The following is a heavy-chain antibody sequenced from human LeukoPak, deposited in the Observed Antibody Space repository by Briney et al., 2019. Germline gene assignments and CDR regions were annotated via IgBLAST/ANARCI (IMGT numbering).Heavy chain of an antibody. D-gene: IGHD3-22*01. CDR2: IFYSGNS. J-gene: IGHJ3*01. CDR1: GGSISSGHYY. V-gene: IGHV4-30-4*08. Sequence: KSSQTLSLTCTVSGGSISSGHYYRSWIRQPPGKGLEWIGYIFYSGNSYYNPSLKSRVTISVDTSKNQFSLRLSSVTAADTAVYYCARFGAGGYYHDTNVSPSDAFDLWGQGAAVTVSS. CDR3: ARFGAGGYYHDTNVSPSDAFDL.